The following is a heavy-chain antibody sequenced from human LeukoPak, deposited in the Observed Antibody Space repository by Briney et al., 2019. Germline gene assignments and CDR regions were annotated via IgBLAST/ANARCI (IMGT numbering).Heavy chain of an antibody. CDR1: GFTFDDYG. Sequence: AGGSPRLSCAAYGFTFDDYGMSWVRQAPGKGLEWVCDINWNGAWTGYADSVKGRFTISRDNAKNSLYLQMNSLRAEDTALYYCAGYYYDSSRGFDLWGQGTLVTVSA. V-gene: IGHV3-20*04. CDR3: AGYYYDSSRGFDL. CDR2: INWNGAWT. J-gene: IGHJ5*02. D-gene: IGHD3-22*01.